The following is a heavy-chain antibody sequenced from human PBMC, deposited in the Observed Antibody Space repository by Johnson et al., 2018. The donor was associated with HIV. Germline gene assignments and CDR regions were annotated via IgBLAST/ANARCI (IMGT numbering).Heavy chain of an antibody. CDR2: FWYDGSNK. J-gene: IGHJ3*02. D-gene: IGHD4-17*01. V-gene: IGHV3-33*06. CDR3: AKDLRTVKAFDI. Sequence: QVQLVESGGGVVQPGRSLRLTCAASGFTFSGYGIHWVRQAPGKGLELVAVFWYDGSNKYYADSVKGRFTISRDNSKNTLYLQMNSLRAEDTAVYYCAKDLRTVKAFDIWGQGTMVTVSS. CDR1: GFTFSGYG.